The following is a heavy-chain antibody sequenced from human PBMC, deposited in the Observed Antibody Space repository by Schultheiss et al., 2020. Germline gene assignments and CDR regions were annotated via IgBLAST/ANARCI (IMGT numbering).Heavy chain of an antibody. CDR3: ARGTGTTVTGP. V-gene: IGHV3-30-3*01. CDR2: ISFDGYSE. D-gene: IGHD4-17*01. J-gene: IGHJ5*02. CDR1: GFTFSRYA. Sequence: WGSLRLSCAASGFTFSRYAMHWVRQAPDRGLEWVAIISFDGYSEYYANSVEGRFTISRDNFKNTVSLQMNSLRTEDTGVYYCARGTGTTVTGPWGQGTLVTVSS.